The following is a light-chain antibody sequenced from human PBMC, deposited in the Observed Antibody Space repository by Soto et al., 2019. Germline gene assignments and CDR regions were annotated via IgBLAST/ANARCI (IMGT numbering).Light chain of an antibody. CDR2: DAS. Sequence: EIVLTQSPAILSLSPGERATFSCRASQSVSRNLDWYQHKPGQTPRLLIYDASNRATGIPVRFSGSGSGTDFTLTISSLEPEDFAVYTCHQRSNGLFFAPGPKV. V-gene: IGKV3-11*01. CDR1: QSVSRN. CDR3: HQRSNGLF. J-gene: IGKJ3*01.